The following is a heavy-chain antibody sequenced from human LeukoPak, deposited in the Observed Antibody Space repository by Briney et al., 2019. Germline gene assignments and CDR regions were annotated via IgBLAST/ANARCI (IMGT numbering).Heavy chain of an antibody. D-gene: IGHD5-12*01. J-gene: IGHJ4*02. CDR3: GRARRDSRYLNFDY. Sequence: PSEALSLTCTVSGGSIISYYWSWIRQPPGKGLEWIWYIYYIGSTNYNPSPKIRGTISVDTSKNQFSLKLSSVTAADTAVYYCGRARRDSRYLNFDYWGQGTLVTVSS. CDR1: GGSIISYY. CDR2: IYYIGST. V-gene: IGHV4-59*01.